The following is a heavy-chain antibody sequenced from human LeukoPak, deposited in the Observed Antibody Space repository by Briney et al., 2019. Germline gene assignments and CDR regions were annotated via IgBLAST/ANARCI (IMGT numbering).Heavy chain of an antibody. CDR1: GFTFSSYG. D-gene: IGHD3-10*01. V-gene: IGHV3-9*01. CDR2: VNWNSGSI. J-gene: IGHJ4*02. CDR3: AKDGSTSGLQRHFHS. Sequence: GGSLRLSCAASGFTFSSYGMHWVRQAPGKGLEWVSGVNWNSGSIDYADSVKGRFTMSRDNAKNSLYLQMNSLRVEDTAMYYCAKDGSTSGLQRHFHSWGQGTLVTVSS.